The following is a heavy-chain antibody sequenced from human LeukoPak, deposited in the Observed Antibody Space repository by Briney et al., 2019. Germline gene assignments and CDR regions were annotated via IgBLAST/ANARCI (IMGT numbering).Heavy chain of an antibody. CDR3: AKSGNIVATEFDY. CDR1: GFTVSSNY. CDR2: IYSGGST. D-gene: IGHD5-12*01. J-gene: IGHJ4*02. Sequence: GSLRLSCAASGFTVSSNYMSWVRQAPGKGLEWVSVIYSGGSTYYADSVKGRFTISRDNSKNTLYLQMNSLRAEDTAVYYCAKSGNIVATEFDYWGQGTLVTVSS. V-gene: IGHV3-53*01.